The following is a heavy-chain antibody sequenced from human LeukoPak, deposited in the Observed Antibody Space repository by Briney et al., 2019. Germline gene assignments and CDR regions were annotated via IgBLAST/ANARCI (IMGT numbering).Heavy chain of an antibody. D-gene: IGHD6-13*01. CDR1: GFTFSSYA. V-gene: IGHV3-30-3*01. CDR2: ISYDGSNK. CDR3: ARSTGGAAAGPDY. Sequence: GRSLRLSCAASGFTFSSYAMHWVRQAPGKGLEWVAVISYDGSNKYYADSVKGRFTISRDNSRNTLYLQMNSLRAEDTAVCYCARSTGGAAAGPDYWGQGTLVTVSS. J-gene: IGHJ4*02.